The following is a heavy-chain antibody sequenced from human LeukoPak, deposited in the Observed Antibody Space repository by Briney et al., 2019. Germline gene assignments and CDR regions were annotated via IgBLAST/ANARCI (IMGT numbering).Heavy chain of an antibody. V-gene: IGHV3-30*18. Sequence: GGSLRLSYAASGFTFSSYGMHWVRQAPGKGLEWVAVISYDGSNKYYADSVKGRFTISRDNSKNTLYLQMNSLRAEDTAVYYCAKDRYYYGMDVWGQGTTVTVSS. CDR2: ISYDGSNK. CDR3: AKDRYYYGMDV. J-gene: IGHJ6*02. CDR1: GFTFSSYG.